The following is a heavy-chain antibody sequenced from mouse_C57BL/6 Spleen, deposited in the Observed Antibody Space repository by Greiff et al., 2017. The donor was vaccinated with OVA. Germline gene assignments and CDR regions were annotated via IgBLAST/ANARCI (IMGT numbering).Heavy chain of an antibody. CDR1: GIDFSRYW. Sequence: DVQLQESGGGLVQPGGSLKLSCAASGIDFSRYWMSWVRRAPGKGLEWIGEINPDSSTINYAPSLKDKFIISRDNAKNTLYLQMSKVRSEDTALYYCARGGLTTVVGDWYFDVWGTGTTVTVSS. CDR3: ARGGLTTVVGDWYFDV. CDR2: INPDSSTI. J-gene: IGHJ1*03. D-gene: IGHD1-1*01. V-gene: IGHV4-1*01.